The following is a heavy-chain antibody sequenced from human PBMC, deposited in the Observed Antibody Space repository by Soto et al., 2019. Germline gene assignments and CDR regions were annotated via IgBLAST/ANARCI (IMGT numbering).Heavy chain of an antibody. V-gene: IGHV5-51*01. D-gene: IGHD5-12*01. CDR2: IYPGDSES. CDR1: GYTFTNYW. CDR3: ARRGLDYYYAMDV. Sequence: PGESLKISCNASGYTFTNYWIEWVRQLPGKGLEWMGIIYPGDSESTYSPSFQGQVTLSVDKSISTAYLHWNSLKASDTAMYYCARRGLDYYYAMDVWGQGTTVTVSS. J-gene: IGHJ6*02.